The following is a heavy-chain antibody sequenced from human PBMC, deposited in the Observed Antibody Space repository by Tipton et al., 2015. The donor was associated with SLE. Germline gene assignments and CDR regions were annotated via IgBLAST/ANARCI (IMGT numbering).Heavy chain of an antibody. CDR2: MNPSSGQT. D-gene: IGHD4-23*01. CDR3: ARVYGGNSDY. J-gene: IGHJ4*02. CDR1: GYTFTNHN. V-gene: IGHV1-8*01. Sequence: QLVQSGAEVRKPGASVKVSCKASGYTFTNHNLNWVRQATGQGLEWMGWMNPSSGQTGYAQKFQGRVTMTWDTSMSTAYMEVSSLRSEDTAVYFCARVYGGNSDYWGQGTLVTVSS.